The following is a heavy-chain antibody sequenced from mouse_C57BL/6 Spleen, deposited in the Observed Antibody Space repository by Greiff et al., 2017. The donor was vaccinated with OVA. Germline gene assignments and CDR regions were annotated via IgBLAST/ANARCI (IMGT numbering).Heavy chain of an antibody. CDR3: ARDRAVVDWYFDV. CDR2: INYDGSST. J-gene: IGHJ1*03. V-gene: IGHV5-16*01. Sequence: DVQLVESEGGLVQPGSSMKLSCTASGFTFSDYYMAWVRQVPEKGLEWVANINYDGSSTYYLDSLKSRFIISRDNAKNILYLQMSSLKSEDTATYYCARDRAVVDWYFDVWGTGTTVTVSS. CDR1: GFTFSDYY. D-gene: IGHD1-1*01.